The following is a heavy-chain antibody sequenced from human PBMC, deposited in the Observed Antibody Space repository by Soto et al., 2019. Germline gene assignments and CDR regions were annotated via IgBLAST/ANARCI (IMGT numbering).Heavy chain of an antibody. V-gene: IGHV3-23*01. CDR3: AKFLQHDSSGYRDY. J-gene: IGHJ4*02. Sequence: PGGSLRLSCAASGFAVSSKYMSWVRQAPGKGLEWVSAISGSGGSTYYADSVKGRFTISRDNSKNTLYLQMNSLRAEDTAVYYCAKFLQHDSSGYRDYWGQGTLVTVSS. CDR1: GFAVSSKY. D-gene: IGHD3-22*01. CDR2: ISGSGGST.